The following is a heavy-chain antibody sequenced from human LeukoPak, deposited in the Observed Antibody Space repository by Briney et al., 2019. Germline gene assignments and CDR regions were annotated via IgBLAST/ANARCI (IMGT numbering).Heavy chain of an antibody. J-gene: IGHJ4*02. CDR2: IYSGGST. CDR3: ARGYQDNWNYVGNYFDY. CDR1: GFTVSNNY. Sequence: PGGSLRLSCAASGFTVSNNYMTWVRQAPGKGLEWVSLIYSGGSTYYADSVKGRFTISRDNSKNTVYLQMNSLRAEDTAVYYCARGYQDNWNYVGNYFDYWGQGTLVTVSS. D-gene: IGHD1-7*01. V-gene: IGHV3-66*01.